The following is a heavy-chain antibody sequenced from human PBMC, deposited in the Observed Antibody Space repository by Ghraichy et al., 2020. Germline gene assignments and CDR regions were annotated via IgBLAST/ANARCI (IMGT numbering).Heavy chain of an antibody. J-gene: IGHJ5*02. CDR3: ARLIPYYYGSGSYLQFDP. V-gene: IGHV4-39*01. CDR1: GGSISSSSYY. Sequence: SETLSLTCTVSGGSISSSSYYWDWIRQPPGKGLEWIGSIYYSGSTYYNPSLKSRVTISVDTSKNQFSLKLSSVTAADTAVYYCARLIPYYYGSGSYLQFDPWGQGTLVTVSS. CDR2: IYYSGST. D-gene: IGHD3-10*01.